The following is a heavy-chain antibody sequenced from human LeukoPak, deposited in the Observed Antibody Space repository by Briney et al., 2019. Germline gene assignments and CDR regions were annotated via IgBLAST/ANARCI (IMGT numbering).Heavy chain of an antibody. CDR3: ARSRRLAVAGPSGYDYYYYTDV. CDR1: GGSFSDYY. V-gene: IGHV4-34*01. CDR2: INHSGST. J-gene: IGHJ6*03. Sequence: SETLSLTCAVYGGSFSDYYWSWIRQPPGKGLEWIGEINHSGSTNYNPSLKSRVTISVDTSKNQFSLKLSSVTAADTAVYYCARSRRLAVAGPSGYDYYYYTDVWGKGTTVTVSS. D-gene: IGHD6-19*01.